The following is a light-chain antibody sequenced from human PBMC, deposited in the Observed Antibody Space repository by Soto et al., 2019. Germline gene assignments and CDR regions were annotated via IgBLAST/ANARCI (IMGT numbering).Light chain of an antibody. CDR2: DVN. J-gene: IGLJ1*01. CDR3: SSYTSSSTLV. Sequence: QSALTQPSSVSGSPGQSVTISCTGTSSDVGRYDYVSWYQHHPGKAPKLLIYDVNKWPSGVPDRFSGSKSGNTASLSISGLQAEDEADYYCSSYTSSSTLVFGTGTKLTVL. CDR1: SSDVGRYDY. V-gene: IGLV2-11*01.